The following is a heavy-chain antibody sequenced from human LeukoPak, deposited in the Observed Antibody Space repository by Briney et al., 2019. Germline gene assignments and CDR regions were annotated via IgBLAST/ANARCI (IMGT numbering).Heavy chain of an antibody. CDR3: ARDKWTDYYDSSGYSYAFDI. V-gene: IGHV1-18*01. CDR1: GYTFTSYG. CDR2: ISAYNGDT. Sequence: ASVKVSCKASGYTFTSYGINWVRQAPGQGLEWMGWISAYNGDTNYAQKLQGRVTMTTDTSTSTAYMELRSLRSDDTAVYYCARDKWTDYYDSSGYSYAFDIWGQGTMVTVSS. D-gene: IGHD3-22*01. J-gene: IGHJ3*02.